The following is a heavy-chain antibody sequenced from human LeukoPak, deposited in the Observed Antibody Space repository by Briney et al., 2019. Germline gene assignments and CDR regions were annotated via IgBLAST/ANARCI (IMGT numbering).Heavy chain of an antibody. CDR2: ISYDGSNK. V-gene: IGHV3-30*04. J-gene: IGHJ4*02. CDR1: GFTFSSYT. CDR3: ARDLSGERSYDSGFDY. Sequence: PGGSLRLSCAASGFTFSSYTMHWVRQAPGKGLEWVAVISYDGSNKYSADSVKGRFTISRDNSKNTLYLQMNSLRAEGTAVYYCARDLSGERSYDSGFDYWGQGTLVTVSS. D-gene: IGHD3-10*01.